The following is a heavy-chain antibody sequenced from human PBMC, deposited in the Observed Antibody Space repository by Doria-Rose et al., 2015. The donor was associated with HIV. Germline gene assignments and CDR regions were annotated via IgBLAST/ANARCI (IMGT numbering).Heavy chain of an antibody. Sequence: PSQTLSLTCTVSNDSIISGTYYWAWIRQPAGKGLEWIGRIYASGSTNYNPSLKSRVTISLETSKNQFSLKLTSMTAADTAVYYCARVGWLRGHWFDPWGQGTLVTVSS. J-gene: IGHJ5*02. CDR2: IYASGST. CDR3: ARVGWLRGHWFDP. CDR1: NDSIISGTYY. V-gene: IGHV4-61*02. D-gene: IGHD5-12*01.